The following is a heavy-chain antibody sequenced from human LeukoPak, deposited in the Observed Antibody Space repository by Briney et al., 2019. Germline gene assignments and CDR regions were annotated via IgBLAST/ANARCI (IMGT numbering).Heavy chain of an antibody. CDR3: ARSRYFSSTSCYSFDY. CDR1: GYTFTGYC. D-gene: IGHD2-2*01. J-gene: IGHJ4*02. Sequence: GASVKVSCKASGYTFTGYCMHWVRQAPGQGLEWMGWINPNSGGTNYAQKFQGRVTMTRDTSISTAYMELSRLRSDDTAVYYCARSRYFSSTSCYSFDYWGQGTLVTVSS. CDR2: INPNSGGT. V-gene: IGHV1-2*02.